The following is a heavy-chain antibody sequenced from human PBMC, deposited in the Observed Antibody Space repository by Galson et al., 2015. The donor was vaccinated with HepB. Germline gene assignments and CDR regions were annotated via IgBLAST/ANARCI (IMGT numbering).Heavy chain of an antibody. J-gene: IGHJ6*02. CDR2: IKSKTDGGTT. CDR1: GFTLSNAW. V-gene: IGHV3-15*01. CDR3: TTDQAMVGGVRDAPFYYCGRDV. D-gene: IGHD3-10*01. Sequence: SLRLSCAASGFTLSNAWMSWVRQAPGKGLEWVGRIKSKTDGGTTDYAAPVKGRFTISRDDSKNTLYLQMNSLKTEDTAVYYCTTDQAMVGGVRDAPFYYCGRDVGGQGTTVA.